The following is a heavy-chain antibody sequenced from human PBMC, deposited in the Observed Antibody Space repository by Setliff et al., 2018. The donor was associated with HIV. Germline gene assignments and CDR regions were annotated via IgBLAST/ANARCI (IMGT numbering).Heavy chain of an antibody. CDR1: GDSISSGSYY. D-gene: IGHD6-13*01. CDR2: IYTSGST. Sequence: LSLTCTVSGDSISSGSYYWSWIRQPAGKGLEWIGRIYTSGSTNYNPSLKSRVTISVDTSKNQFSLKLSSVTAADAAVYYCARGSYSSSWYGSHFDYWGQGILGTVS. V-gene: IGHV4-61*02. CDR3: ARGSYSSSWYGSHFDY. J-gene: IGHJ4*02.